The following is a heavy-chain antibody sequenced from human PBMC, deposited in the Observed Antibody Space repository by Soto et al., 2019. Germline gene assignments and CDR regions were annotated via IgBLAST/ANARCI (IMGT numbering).Heavy chain of an antibody. Sequence: QVQLVESGGGVVQPGRSLRLSCAASGFSISRSATHWVRQAPGKGLEWVAVIAYDGSNRWYADSAKGRFTISRDNSKNTVYLQRSSLRGEDTAVYYCARDLQAGTDNVNWFAPWGQGTLVTVSS. J-gene: IGHJ5*02. CDR3: ARDLQAGTDNVNWFAP. D-gene: IGHD1-1*01. V-gene: IGHV3-30*04. CDR2: IAYDGSNR. CDR1: GFSISRSA.